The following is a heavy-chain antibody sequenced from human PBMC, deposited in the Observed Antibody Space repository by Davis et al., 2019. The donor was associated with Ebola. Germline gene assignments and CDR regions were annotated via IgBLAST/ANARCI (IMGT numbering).Heavy chain of an antibody. CDR3: WKDPNWGSGY. CDR1: GFTFSTYA. Sequence: GESLKISCAASGFTFSTYAMNWVRQAPGKGLEWVSNINGRADSTSYSASVRGRFTISRDNSKNILYLQMNSLRADDTATYYCWKDPNWGSGYWGQGTLVTVSS. V-gene: IGHV3-23*01. J-gene: IGHJ4*02. D-gene: IGHD7-27*01. CDR2: INGRADST.